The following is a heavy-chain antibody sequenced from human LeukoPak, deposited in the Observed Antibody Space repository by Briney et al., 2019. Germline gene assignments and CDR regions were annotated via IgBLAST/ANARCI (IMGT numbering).Heavy chain of an antibody. CDR3: AKARRGSGWYGTDGY. CDR2: ISGDGGST. D-gene: IGHD6-19*01. J-gene: IGHJ4*02. Sequence: GGSLRLSCATSGFTFDDYAMHWVRQAPGKGLEWVSLISGDGGSTYYADSVKGRFTISRDNSKNSLYLQMNSLRTEDTASYYCAKARRGSGWYGTDGYWGQGTLVTVPS. CDR1: GFTFDDYA. V-gene: IGHV3-43*02.